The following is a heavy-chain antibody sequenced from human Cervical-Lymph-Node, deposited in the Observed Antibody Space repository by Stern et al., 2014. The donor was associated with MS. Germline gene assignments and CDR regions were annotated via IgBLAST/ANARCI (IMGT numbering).Heavy chain of an antibody. J-gene: IGHJ4*02. CDR3: ASQDYGANSYFVY. CDR1: GYSFTSFW. V-gene: IGHV5-51*03. D-gene: IGHD4-23*01. CDR2: IYPGDSDT. Sequence: EVQLVESGAEVKKPGESLKISCKGSGYSFTSFWIGWVRQMPGKGLEWMGIIYPGDSDTRYSPSFQGQVTISADKSISTAYLQWSSLEASDTAIYYCASQDYGANSYFVYWGQGTLVTVSS.